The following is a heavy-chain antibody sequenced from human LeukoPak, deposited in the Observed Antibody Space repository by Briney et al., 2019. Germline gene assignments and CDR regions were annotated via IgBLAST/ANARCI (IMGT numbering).Heavy chain of an antibody. D-gene: IGHD3-3*01. V-gene: IGHV4-59*01. CDR2: IYYRGYI. J-gene: IGHJ4*02. CDR1: GGSISSYY. CDR3: ARYDFWSGCDF. Sequence: SSETLSLTWTVSGGSISSYYWSWIRQPPGKGLGWVGYIYYRGYINYKLSLKSRDTISVDTSKNQFSLKLGSVTAAGTAVYYCARYDFWSGCDFWGQGTLVTVSS.